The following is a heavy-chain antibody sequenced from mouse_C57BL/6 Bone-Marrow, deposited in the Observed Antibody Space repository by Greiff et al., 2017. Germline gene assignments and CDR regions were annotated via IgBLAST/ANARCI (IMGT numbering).Heavy chain of an antibody. CDR1: GYTFTSYW. V-gene: IGHV1-59*01. J-gene: IGHJ3*01. D-gene: IGHD2-10*02. CDR2: IDPSDSYT. CDR3: ARRAYCNYGWCAY. Sequence: QVQLQQPGAELVRPGTSVKLSCKASGYTFTSYWMHWVKQRPGQGLEWIGVIDPSDSYTNYNQKFKGKATLTVDTSSSTAYMQLSSLTSEDCAVYYCARRAYCNYGWCAYWGQGTLVTVSA.